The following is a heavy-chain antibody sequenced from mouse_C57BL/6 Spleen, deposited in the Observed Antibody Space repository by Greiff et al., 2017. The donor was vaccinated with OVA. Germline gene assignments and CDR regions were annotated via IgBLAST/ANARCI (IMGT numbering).Heavy chain of an antibody. V-gene: IGHV1-69*01. J-gene: IGHJ3*01. CDR2: IDPSDSYT. CDR1: GYTFTSYW. D-gene: IGHD2-1*01. Sequence: QVQLKQPGAELVMPGASVKLSCKASGYTFTSYWMHWVKQRPGQGLEWIGEIDPSDSYTNYNQKFKGESTLTVDKSSSTAYMQLSSLTSEDSAVYYCAIYGNYFDWGQGTLVTVSA. CDR3: AIYGNYFD.